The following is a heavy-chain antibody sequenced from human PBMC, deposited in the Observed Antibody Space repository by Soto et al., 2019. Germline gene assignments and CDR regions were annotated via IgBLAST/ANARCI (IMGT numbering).Heavy chain of an antibody. D-gene: IGHD6-6*01. Sequence: SETLSLTCAVYGGSFSGYYWSWIRQPPGKGLEWIGEINHSGSTNYNPSLKSRVTISVDTSNNQFSLKLSSVTAADTAVYYCARRGAKAARKVGYGMDVWGQGTTVTV. J-gene: IGHJ6*02. CDR3: ARRGAKAARKVGYGMDV. CDR2: INHSGST. V-gene: IGHV4-34*01. CDR1: GGSFSGYY.